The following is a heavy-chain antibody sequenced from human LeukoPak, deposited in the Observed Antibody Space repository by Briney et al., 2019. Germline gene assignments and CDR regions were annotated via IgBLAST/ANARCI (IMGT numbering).Heavy chain of an antibody. CDR1: GFTLNTYN. D-gene: IGHD3-22*01. Sequence: PGGSLRLSCAASGFTLNTYNMNWVRQAPGKGLEWVSSISSSNGYIFYTDSVKGRFTISRDNTKNSLSLQMNSLRAEDTAVYYCARDKNFSGASGYRYFDSWGQGTLVTVSS. V-gene: IGHV3-21*01. CDR3: ARDKNFSGASGYRYFDS. J-gene: IGHJ4*02. CDR2: ISSSNGYI.